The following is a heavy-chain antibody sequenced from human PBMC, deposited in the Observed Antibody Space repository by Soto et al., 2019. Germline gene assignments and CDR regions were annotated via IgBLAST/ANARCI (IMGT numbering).Heavy chain of an antibody. CDR2: ISYDGSNK. CDR1: GFTFSSYG. J-gene: IGHJ6*02. CDR3: TYYYYGLDV. Sequence: PGGSLRLSCAASGFTFSSYGMHWVRQAPGKGLEWVAVISYDGSNKYYADSVKGRFTISRDNSKNTLYLQMNSLRAEDTAVYYCTYYYYGLDVWGQGTTVTVSS. V-gene: IGHV3-30*03.